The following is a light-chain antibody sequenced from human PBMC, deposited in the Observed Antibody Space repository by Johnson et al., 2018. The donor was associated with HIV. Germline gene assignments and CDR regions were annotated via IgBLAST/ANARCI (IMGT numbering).Light chain of an antibody. Sequence: QSVLTQPPSVSAAPGQKVTISCSGSSSNIGNNYVSWYQQLPGTAPKLLIYENNKRPSGIPDRFSGSKSGPSATLVITGLQPGDEADYHCATWDSSMSAGYVFGTGTKVTVL. CDR3: ATWDSSMSAGYV. CDR1: SSNIGNNY. CDR2: ENN. J-gene: IGLJ1*01. V-gene: IGLV1-51*02.